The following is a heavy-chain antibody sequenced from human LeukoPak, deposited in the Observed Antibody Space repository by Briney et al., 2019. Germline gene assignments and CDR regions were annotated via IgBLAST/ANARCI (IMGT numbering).Heavy chain of an antibody. V-gene: IGHV3-23*01. CDR2: ISGSGGST. D-gene: IGHD6-19*01. CDR3: AKDFRIAVAGSYYFDY. Sequence: AGGSLRLSCAASGFTFSSYAMSWVRQAPGKGLEWVSAISGSGGSTYYADSVKGRFTISRDNSKNTLYLQMNSLRAEDTAVYYCAKDFRIAVAGSYYFDYWGQGTLVTVSS. CDR1: GFTFSSYA. J-gene: IGHJ4*02.